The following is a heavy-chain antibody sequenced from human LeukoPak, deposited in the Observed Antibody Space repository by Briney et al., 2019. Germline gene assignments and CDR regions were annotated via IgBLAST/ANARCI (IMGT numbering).Heavy chain of an antibody. D-gene: IGHD3-16*01. CDR2: INAGNENT. CDR1: GYTFSRYG. J-gene: IGHJ4*02. Sequence: GGSLRLSCAASGYTFSRYGMHWVRQAPGQRLEWMGWINAGNENTKYSQKFQGRVSITRGTSASTAYMELSSLTSEDTAVYYCARDLYGDYFDYWGQGTLVTVSS. CDR3: ARDLYGDYFDY. V-gene: IGHV1-3*01.